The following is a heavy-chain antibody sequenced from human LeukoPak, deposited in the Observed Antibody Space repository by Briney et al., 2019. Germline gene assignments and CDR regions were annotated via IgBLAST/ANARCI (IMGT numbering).Heavy chain of an antibody. CDR3: ALCYYDSSGYSNFDY. CDR2: IIPIYGET. V-gene: IGHV1-69*06. CDR1: GGTFSSYA. Sequence: SVNVSCKASGGTFSSYAISWVRQAPGQGLEWMGGIIPIYGETIYAQKFQGRVTMTEDTSTDTAYMELSSLRSEDTAAYYCALCYYDSSGYSNFDYWGRGTLVTVSS. J-gene: IGHJ4*02. D-gene: IGHD3-22*01.